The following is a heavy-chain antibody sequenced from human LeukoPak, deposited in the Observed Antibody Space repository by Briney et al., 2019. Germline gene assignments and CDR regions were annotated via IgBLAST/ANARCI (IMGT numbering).Heavy chain of an antibody. CDR3: ARVSSNWDTYFHY. CDR1: GYTFTDYY. CDR2: INPNSGGT. Sequence: ASVKVSCKASGYTFTDYYIHWVRQAPGQGLEWMGWINPNSGGTNYAQKFQGRVTMTGDTSITTAYMELSGLRSDDTAVFYCARVSSNWDTYFHYWGQGSLVTVSS. V-gene: IGHV1-2*02. D-gene: IGHD7-27*01. J-gene: IGHJ4*02.